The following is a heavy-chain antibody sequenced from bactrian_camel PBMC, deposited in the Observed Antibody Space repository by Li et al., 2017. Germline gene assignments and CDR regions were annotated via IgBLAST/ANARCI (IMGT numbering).Heavy chain of an antibody. CDR3: AAHYQWWSCVPKRPHEFGY. V-gene: IGHV3S40*01. D-gene: IGHD1*01. CDR1: GFMFSSNY. CDR2: INSRGGDI. Sequence: VQLVESGGGSVQPGGSLRLSCAASGFMFSSNYMSWVRQAPGKGREWVSSINSRGGDIDYADSVKGRFTVSQDNAKSTLYLQMSSLKPEDTAMYYCAAHYQWWSCVPKRPHEFGYWGQGTQVTVS. J-gene: IGHJ6*01.